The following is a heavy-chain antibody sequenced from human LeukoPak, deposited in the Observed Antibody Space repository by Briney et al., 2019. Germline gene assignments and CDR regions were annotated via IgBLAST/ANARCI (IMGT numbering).Heavy chain of an antibody. J-gene: IGHJ3*02. CDR3: ARGGSGWYGAFDI. D-gene: IGHD6-19*01. V-gene: IGHV1-2*02. Sequence: ASVKVSCKASGYTFTGYYMHWVRQAPGQGLEWMGWINPNSGGTNYAQKFQGRVTMTRDTSISTAYMELSGLRSDDTAVYYCARGGSGWYGAFDIWGQGTMVTVSS. CDR2: INPNSGGT. CDR1: GYTFTGYY.